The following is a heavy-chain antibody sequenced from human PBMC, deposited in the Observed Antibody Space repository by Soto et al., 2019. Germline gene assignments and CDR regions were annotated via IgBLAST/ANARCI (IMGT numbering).Heavy chain of an antibody. Sequence: VQLVQSGTEVKEPGASVRVSCKASGYTFTAHSLHWARQAPGQGLEWMGWIIVSHDRPRYAPQFQGRLTFETDRIGTTAYMHSTRLTPVDTAVYFCAREPEDGVPGDYWGQGTPVVVSS. CDR2: IIVSHDRP. J-gene: IGHJ4*02. V-gene: IGHV1-3*01. CDR3: AREPEDGVPGDY. CDR1: GYTFTAHS. D-gene: IGHD2-8*01.